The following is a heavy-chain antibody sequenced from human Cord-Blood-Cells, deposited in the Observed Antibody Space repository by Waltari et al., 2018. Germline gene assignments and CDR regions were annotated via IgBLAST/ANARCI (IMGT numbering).Heavy chain of an antibody. CDR3: ARMVGHGSGSYYYYYYYGMDV. Sequence: QVQLQESGPGLVKPSETLPLTCPVSGGSISRYYLSWIRQPPGKGLEWIGYIYYSGSTNYNPSLKSRVTISVDTSKNQFSLKLSSVTAADTAVYYCARMVGHGSGSYYYYYYYGMDVWGQGTTVTVSS. CDR2: IYYSGST. V-gene: IGHV4-59*01. CDR1: GGSISRYY. D-gene: IGHD3-10*01. J-gene: IGHJ6*02.